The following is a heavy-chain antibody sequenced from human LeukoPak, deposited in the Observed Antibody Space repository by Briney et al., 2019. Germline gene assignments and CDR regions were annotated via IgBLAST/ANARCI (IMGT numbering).Heavy chain of an antibody. CDR1: GGTFSSYA. Sequence: SVKVSCKASGGTFSSYAISWVRQAPGQRLEWMGGIIPIFGTANSAQKFQGRATITTDESTSTAYMELSSLRSEDTAAYYCARASIAVAEGYYMDVWGKGTTVTVSS. J-gene: IGHJ6*03. V-gene: IGHV1-69*05. CDR2: IIPIFGTA. CDR3: ARASIAVAEGYYMDV. D-gene: IGHD6-19*01.